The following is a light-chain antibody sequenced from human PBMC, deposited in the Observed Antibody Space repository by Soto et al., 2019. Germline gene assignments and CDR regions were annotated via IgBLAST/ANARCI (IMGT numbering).Light chain of an antibody. CDR2: DAS. CDR3: QQRSNWPCT. Sequence: EIVLTQSPATLSLSPGERATLSCRASQSISSYLAWYQQRPGQAPRLLIYDASNRATDLPARFSGSGSGTDFTLTISSLEPEDFAVYYCQQRSNWPCTFGQGTRVEI. CDR1: QSISSY. V-gene: IGKV3-11*01. J-gene: IGKJ1*01.